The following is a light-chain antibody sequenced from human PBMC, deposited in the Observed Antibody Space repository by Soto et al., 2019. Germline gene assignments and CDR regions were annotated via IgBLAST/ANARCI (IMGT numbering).Light chain of an antibody. V-gene: IGLV2-23*03. J-gene: IGLJ2*01. CDR1: SRDVGSYNL. CDR2: EGS. Sequence: QSVLTQPASVSASPGQSITISCTGTSRDVGSYNLVSWYQQHPGKAPKLMIYEGSTRPSGVSNRFSASKSGNTASLTISGLQAEDEADYYCCSYAGSSTFVVFGGGTKVTVL. CDR3: CSYAGSSTFVV.